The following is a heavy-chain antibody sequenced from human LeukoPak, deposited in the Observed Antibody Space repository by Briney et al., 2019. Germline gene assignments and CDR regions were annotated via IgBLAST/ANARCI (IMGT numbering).Heavy chain of an antibody. J-gene: IGHJ4*02. CDR1: GYTFTGYY. V-gene: IGHV1-2*02. CDR3: ASPLGYYDSSGYYGRMDY. D-gene: IGHD3-22*01. CDR2: INPNSGGT. Sequence: GASVKVSCKASGYTFTGYYMHWVRQAPGQGLEWMGWINPNSGGTNYAQKFQGRVTMTRDPSISTAYMELSRLRSDDTAVYYCASPLGYYDSSGYYGRMDYWGQGTLVTVSS.